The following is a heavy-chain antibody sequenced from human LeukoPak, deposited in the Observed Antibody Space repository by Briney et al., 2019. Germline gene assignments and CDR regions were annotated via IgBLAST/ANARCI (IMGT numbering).Heavy chain of an antibody. CDR1: GFTFSNHA. D-gene: IGHD3-3*01. CDR3: ARGGIFGVVNEFDP. J-gene: IGHJ5*02. Sequence: GGSLRLSCAASGFTFSNHAMSWVRQAPGKGLEWVSYISSSGSTIYYADSVKGRFTISRDNAKNSLYLQMNSLRAEDTAVYYCARGGIFGVVNEFDPWGQGTLVTVSS. CDR2: ISSSGSTI. V-gene: IGHV3-11*01.